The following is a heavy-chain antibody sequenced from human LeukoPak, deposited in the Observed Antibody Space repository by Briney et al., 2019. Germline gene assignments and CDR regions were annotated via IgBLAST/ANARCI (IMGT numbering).Heavy chain of an antibody. CDR3: ARRSDYYDSSAYYY. CDR2: MNPNSGNT. V-gene: IGHV1-8*03. D-gene: IGHD3-22*01. Sequence: GASVTVSCKASVYTFTNYDINWVRQATGQGLEWMGWMNPNSGNTGYAQKFQGRVTITRDTSIGTAYMELSSLSSEDTAVYYCARRSDYYDSSAYYYWGQGTLVTVSS. CDR1: VYTFTNYD. J-gene: IGHJ4*02.